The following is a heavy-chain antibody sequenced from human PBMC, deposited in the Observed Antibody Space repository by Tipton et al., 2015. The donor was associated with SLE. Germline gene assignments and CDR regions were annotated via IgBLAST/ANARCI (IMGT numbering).Heavy chain of an antibody. Sequence: TLSLTCAVSGDSIRSGNWWSWVRQSPGKGPEWIGEIYHSGSTHYNPSLKSRVTISVDTSKNQFSLKLSSVTAADTAVYYCARAGGGDSNWFDPWGQGTLVTVSS. D-gene: IGHD2-21*01. CDR2: IYHSGST. CDR1: GDSIRSGNW. V-gene: IGHV4-4*02. J-gene: IGHJ5*02. CDR3: ARAGGGDSNWFDP.